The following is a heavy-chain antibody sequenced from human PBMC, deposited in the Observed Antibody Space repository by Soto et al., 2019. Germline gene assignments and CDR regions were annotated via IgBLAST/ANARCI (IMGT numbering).Heavy chain of an antibody. CDR3: ASTSDSSGQSEYYFDY. Sequence: QVQLVQSGAEVKKPGSSVKVSCKASGGTFSSYAISWVRQAPGQGLEWMGGIIPIFGTANYAQKFQGRVTITADESTSAAYMGLSSLRSEDTAVYYCASTSDSSGQSEYYFDYWGQGTLVTVSS. CDR2: IIPIFGTA. J-gene: IGHJ4*02. V-gene: IGHV1-69*01. CDR1: GGTFSSYA. D-gene: IGHD3-22*01.